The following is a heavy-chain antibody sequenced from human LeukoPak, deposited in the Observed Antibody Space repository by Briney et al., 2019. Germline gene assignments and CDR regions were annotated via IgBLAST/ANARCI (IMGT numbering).Heavy chain of an antibody. CDR2: ISWNSGSI. D-gene: IGHD5-18*01. Sequence: GGSLRLSCAASGFTFSDYYMSWIRQAPGKGLEWVSGISWNSGSIGYADSVKGRFTISRDNAKNSLYLQMNSLRAEDTALYYCAKGSIQLWSGIDYWGQGTLVTVSS. J-gene: IGHJ4*02. V-gene: IGHV3-9*01. CDR3: AKGSIQLWSGIDY. CDR1: GFTFSDYY.